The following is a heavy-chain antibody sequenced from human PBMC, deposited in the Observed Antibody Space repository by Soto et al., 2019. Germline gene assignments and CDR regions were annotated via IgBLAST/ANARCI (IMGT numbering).Heavy chain of an antibody. CDR1: GGSISSGGYY. J-gene: IGHJ6*02. D-gene: IGHD3-10*01. V-gene: IGHV4-31*03. CDR3: ARDRKGTLGDGMDV. Sequence: QVQLQESGPGLVKPSQTLSLTCTVSGGSISSGGYYWSWIRQHPGKGLEWIGYIYYSGSTYYNPSLKSRVTISVDTSKNQFSLKLSSVTAADTAVHYCARDRKGTLGDGMDVWGQGTTVTVSS. CDR2: IYYSGST.